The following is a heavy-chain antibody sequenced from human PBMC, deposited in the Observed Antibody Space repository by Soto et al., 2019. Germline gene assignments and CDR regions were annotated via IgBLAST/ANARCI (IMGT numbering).Heavy chain of an antibody. D-gene: IGHD2-8*01. Sequence: QVQLVQSGAEVKKPGSSVMVSCKASGGTFSSYSISWVRQAPGQGLEWMGRIIPILGIANYAQKFQGRVTITADKSTSTAYMELSSLRSEDTAVYYCARVDRHCTTIRCYGVALYWGQGTLVTVSS. V-gene: IGHV1-69*02. CDR2: IIPILGIA. J-gene: IGHJ4*02. CDR3: ARVDRHCTTIRCYGVALY. CDR1: GGTFSSYS.